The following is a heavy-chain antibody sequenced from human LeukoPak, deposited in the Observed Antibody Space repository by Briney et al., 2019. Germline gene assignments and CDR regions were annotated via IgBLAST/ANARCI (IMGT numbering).Heavy chain of an antibody. J-gene: IGHJ4*02. Sequence: SETLSLTCAVYGGSFSGCYWSWIRQPPGKGLEWIGEINHSGSTNYNPSLKSRVTISVDTSKNQFSLKLSSVTAADTAVYYCARGLKRAAAGLGNWGQGTLVTVSS. V-gene: IGHV4-34*01. CDR2: INHSGST. CDR1: GGSFSGCY. CDR3: ARGLKRAAAGLGN. D-gene: IGHD6-13*01.